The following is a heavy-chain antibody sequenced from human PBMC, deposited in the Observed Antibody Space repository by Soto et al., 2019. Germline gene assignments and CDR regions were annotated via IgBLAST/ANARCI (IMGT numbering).Heavy chain of an antibody. V-gene: IGHV3-30*18. CDR3: AKDGEVVPAANNWFDP. CDR2: ISYDGSNK. J-gene: IGHJ5*02. CDR1: GFTFSSYG. Sequence: GGSLRLSCAASGFTFSSYGMHWVRQAPGKGLEWVAVISYDGSNKYYADSVKGRFTISRDNSKNMLYLQMNSLRAEDTAVYYCAKDGEVVPAANNWFDPWGQGTLVTVSS. D-gene: IGHD2-2*01.